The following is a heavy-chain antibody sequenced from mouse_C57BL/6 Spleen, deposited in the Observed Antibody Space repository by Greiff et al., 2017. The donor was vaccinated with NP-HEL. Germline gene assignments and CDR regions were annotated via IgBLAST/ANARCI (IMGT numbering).Heavy chain of an antibody. Sequence: EVHLVESGPELVKPGASVKISCKASGYSFTGYYMNWVKQSPEKSLEWIGEINPSTGGTTYNQKFKAKATLTVDKSSSTAYMQLKSLTSEDSAVYYCARARAIYYDYDVGFAYWGQGTLVTVSA. CDR2: INPSTGGT. CDR3: ARARAIYYDYDVGFAY. CDR1: GYSFTGYY. V-gene: IGHV1-42*01. D-gene: IGHD2-4*01. J-gene: IGHJ3*01.